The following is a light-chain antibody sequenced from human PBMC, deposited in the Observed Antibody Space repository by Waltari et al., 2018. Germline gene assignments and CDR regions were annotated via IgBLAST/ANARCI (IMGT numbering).Light chain of an antibody. CDR3: SSYTNRILV. J-gene: IGLJ2*01. CDR2: DVT. Sequence: QSALTQPASVSGSPGQSITLPSTGRSRDIGDYDYFSWYQQHPGEAPKLRISDVTHRPSGISNRFSGSKSGSAASLTISGLEAEDEADYYCSSYTNRILVFGGGTKLTVL. V-gene: IGLV2-14*03. CDR1: SRDIGDYDY.